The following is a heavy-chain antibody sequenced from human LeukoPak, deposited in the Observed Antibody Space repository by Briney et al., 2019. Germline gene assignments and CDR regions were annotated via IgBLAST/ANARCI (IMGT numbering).Heavy chain of an antibody. Sequence: SETLSLTCAVYGGSFSGYYWSWLRQPPGKGLEGIGEINHSGSTNYNPSLKSRVTISVDTSKNQFSLKLSSVTAADTAVYYCAREGSSGAPGYDYVWGSYRWFDPWGQGTLVTVSS. CDR2: INHSGST. CDR1: GGSFSGYY. D-gene: IGHD3-16*02. J-gene: IGHJ5*02. V-gene: IGHV4-34*01. CDR3: AREGSSGAPGYDYVWGSYRWFDP.